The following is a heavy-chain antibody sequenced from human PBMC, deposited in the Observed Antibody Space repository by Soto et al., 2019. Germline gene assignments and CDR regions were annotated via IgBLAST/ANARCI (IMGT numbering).Heavy chain of an antibody. J-gene: IGHJ4*02. CDR3: ASGSGTAADTPLDY. Sequence: QVQLQESGPGLVKPSQTLSLTYTVSGGSISSGGYYWSWIRQHPGKGLEWIGYIYYSGSTYYNPSRKGRVTISVDTSKNQFSLKLSSVTAADTAVYYCASGSGTAADTPLDYWGQGTLVTVSS. D-gene: IGHD6-13*01. V-gene: IGHV4-31*03. CDR2: IYYSGST. CDR1: GGSISSGGYY.